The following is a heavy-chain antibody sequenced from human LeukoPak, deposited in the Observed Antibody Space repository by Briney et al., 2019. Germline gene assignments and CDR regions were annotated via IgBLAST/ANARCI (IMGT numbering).Heavy chain of an antibody. D-gene: IGHD1-20*01. Sequence: GGSLRLSCSASGFTFSSYAMHWVRQAPGKGLEYVSAISSNGGSTYYADSVKGRFTISRDNSKNTLYLRMGSLRAEDLAVYYCARDFGLTGKVDYWGQGTLVTVSS. V-gene: IGHV3-64*02. CDR2: ISSNGGST. J-gene: IGHJ4*02. CDR3: ARDFGLTGKVDY. CDR1: GFTFSSYA.